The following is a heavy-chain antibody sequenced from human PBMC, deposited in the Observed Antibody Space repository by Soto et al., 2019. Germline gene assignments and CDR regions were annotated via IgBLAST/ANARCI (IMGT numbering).Heavy chain of an antibody. J-gene: IGHJ5*02. Sequence: QVQLEQSGAEVKKPGSSVKVSCKASGYTFINYGITWVRQAPGQGLEWMGWISGYNGNTNYAQNLQGRVTMTTDTSTSTAYMELRSLRSDDTAVYYCARDEVPAANWLDLWGQGTLVTVSS. CDR2: ISGYNGNT. D-gene: IGHD2-2*01. V-gene: IGHV1-18*01. CDR3: ARDEVPAANWLDL. CDR1: GYTFINYG.